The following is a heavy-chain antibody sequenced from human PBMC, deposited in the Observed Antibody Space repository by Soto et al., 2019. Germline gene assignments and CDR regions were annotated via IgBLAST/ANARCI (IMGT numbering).Heavy chain of an antibody. CDR3: VKDTRYCSSTSCYAPYYYGMDV. D-gene: IGHD2-2*01. CDR1: GFTFSSYA. Sequence: GGSLRLSCSASGFTFSSYAMHWVRQAPWKGLEYVSAISSNGGSTYYADSVKGRFTISRDNSKNTLYLQMSSLRAEDTAVYYCVKDTRYCSSTSCYAPYYYGMDVWGQGTTVTVSS. CDR2: ISSNGGST. V-gene: IGHV3-64D*08. J-gene: IGHJ6*02.